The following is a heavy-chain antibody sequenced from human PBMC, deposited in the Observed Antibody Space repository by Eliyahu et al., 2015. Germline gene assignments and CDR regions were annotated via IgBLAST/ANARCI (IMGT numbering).Heavy chain of an antibody. Sequence: LEWMGGIIPIFGTANYAQKFQGRVTITADKSTSTAYMELSSLRSEDTAVYYCAINGVVIADYYYYYGMDVWGQGTTVTVSS. V-gene: IGHV1-69*06. CDR3: AINGVVIADYYYYYGMDV. CDR2: IIPIFGTA. D-gene: IGHD2-21*01. J-gene: IGHJ6*02.